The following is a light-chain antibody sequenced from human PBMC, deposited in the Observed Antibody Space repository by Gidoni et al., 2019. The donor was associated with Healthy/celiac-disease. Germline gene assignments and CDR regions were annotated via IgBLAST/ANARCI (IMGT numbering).Light chain of an antibody. CDR2: EVS. Sequence: QSALTQPASVSGSPGQSLTISCTGTSSDVGGYNYVSWYQQHPGKAPKLMIYEVSNRPSGVSNRFSGSKSGNTASLTISGLQAEDEADYYCSSYTSSGTPFYVFGTGTKVTVL. J-gene: IGLJ1*01. V-gene: IGLV2-14*01. CDR3: SSYTSSGTPFYV. CDR1: SSDVGGYNY.